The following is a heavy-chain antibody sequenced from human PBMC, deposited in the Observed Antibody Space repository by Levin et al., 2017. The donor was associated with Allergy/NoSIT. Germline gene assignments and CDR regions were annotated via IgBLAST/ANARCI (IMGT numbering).Heavy chain of an antibody. D-gene: IGHD2-2*01. Sequence: GGSLRLSCKGSGYTFSSYWIGWVRQMPGKGLEWMGIIHPGDSDTRYSPSFQGQVIISADKSINTVYLQWSSLKASDTAMYYCARLLLSSPSSTSLPYYYYMDVWGKGTTVTVSS. CDR1: GYTFSSYW. V-gene: IGHV5-51*01. CDR2: IHPGDSDT. J-gene: IGHJ6*03. CDR3: ARLLLSSPSSTSLPYYYYMDV.